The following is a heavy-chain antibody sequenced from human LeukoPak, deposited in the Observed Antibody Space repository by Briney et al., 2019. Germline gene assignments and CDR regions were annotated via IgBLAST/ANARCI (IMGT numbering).Heavy chain of an antibody. J-gene: IGHJ4*02. V-gene: IGHV1-69*01. CDR1: GGTFSSYA. CDR2: LIPIFGTA. D-gene: IGHD6-19*01. Sequence: SVKVSCKASGGTFSSYAISWVRQAPGQGLEWMGGLIPIFGTANYAQKFQGRVTITADESTSTAYMELSSLRSEDTAVYYCARDWVAVAGTFQGNFDYWGQGTLVTVSS. CDR3: ARDWVAVAGTFQGNFDY.